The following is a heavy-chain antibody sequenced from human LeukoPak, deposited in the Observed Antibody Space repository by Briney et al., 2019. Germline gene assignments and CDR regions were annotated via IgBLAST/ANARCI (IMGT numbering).Heavy chain of an antibody. J-gene: IGHJ6*03. CDR2: ISAYNDNT. CDR3: ARGTNDWNSLYYYYYMDV. V-gene: IGHV1-18*01. CDR1: GYTFTSYG. Sequence: ASVKVSCKASGYTFTSYGISWVRQAPGQGLEWMGWISAYNDNTNYAQKLQGRVTMTTDTSTSTAYMELRSLRSDDTAVYYCARGTNDWNSLYYYYYMDVWGKGTTVTVSS. D-gene: IGHD1-7*01.